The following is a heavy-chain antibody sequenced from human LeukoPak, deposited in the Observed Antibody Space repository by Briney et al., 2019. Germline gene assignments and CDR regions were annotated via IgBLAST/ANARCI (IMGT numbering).Heavy chain of an antibody. CDR3: ARDEAAAEGFDP. CDR1: GYTFTGYY. Sequence: ASVKVSCKASGYTFTGYYLHWVRQAPGQGLEYMGWINPHTGGTNYTQKFQGRVAMTRDTSISTAYMELSRLRSEDTAVYYCARDEAAAEGFDPWGQGTLVTVSS. J-gene: IGHJ5*02. CDR2: INPHTGGT. D-gene: IGHD6-13*01. V-gene: IGHV1-2*02.